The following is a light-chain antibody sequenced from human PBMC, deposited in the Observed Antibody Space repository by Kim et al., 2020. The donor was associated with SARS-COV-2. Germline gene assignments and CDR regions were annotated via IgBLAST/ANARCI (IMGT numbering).Light chain of an antibody. CDR3: QQYNNWPRGT. V-gene: IGKV3-15*01. Sequence: VSPGERATLSCKASQSVSSNLAWYQQKPGQAPRLLIYGASTRATGIPARFSGSGSGTEFTLTISSMQSEDFAVYYCQQYNNWPRGTFGQGTKLEI. J-gene: IGKJ2*01. CDR1: QSVSSN. CDR2: GAS.